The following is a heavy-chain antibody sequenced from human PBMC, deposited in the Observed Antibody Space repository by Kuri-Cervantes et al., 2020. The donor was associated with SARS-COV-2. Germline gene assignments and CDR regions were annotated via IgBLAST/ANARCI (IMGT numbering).Heavy chain of an antibody. Sequence: SCKGSGYSFTSYWISWVRQAPGKGLEWVGFIKLESEGRATDYAAPVRGRFTISRDDSNNALYLQMNGLKTEDTAVYYCLRDWYGVDFWGQGTTVTVSS. J-gene: IGHJ6*02. CDR3: LRDWYGVDF. CDR1: GYSFTSYW. D-gene: IGHD2-21*01. V-gene: IGHV3-15*01. CDR2: IKLESEGRAT.